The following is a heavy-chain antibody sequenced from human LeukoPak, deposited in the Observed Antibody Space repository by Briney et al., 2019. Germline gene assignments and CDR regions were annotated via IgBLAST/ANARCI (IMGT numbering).Heavy chain of an antibody. Sequence: GASVKVSCKASGGTFSSYAISWVRQAPGQGLEWMGGIIPIFGTANYAQKFQGRVTITADKSTSTAYMELSSLRSEDTAVYYCARDYYDSSGYFVSVWFDPWGQGTLVTVSS. J-gene: IGHJ5*02. V-gene: IGHV1-69*06. D-gene: IGHD3-22*01. CDR1: GGTFSSYA. CDR2: IIPIFGTA. CDR3: ARDYYDSSGYFVSVWFDP.